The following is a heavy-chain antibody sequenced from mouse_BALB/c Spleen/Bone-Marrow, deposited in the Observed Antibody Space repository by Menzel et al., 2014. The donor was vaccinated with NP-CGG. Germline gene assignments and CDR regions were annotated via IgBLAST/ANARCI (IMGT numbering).Heavy chain of an antibody. CDR2: IRNKANGYTT. CDR1: GFTFTDYY. CDR3: ARDKGRVFFDY. V-gene: IGHV7-3*02. Sequence: EVKLVESGGGLVQPGGSLRLSCATSGFTFTDYYMNWVRQPPGKALEWLGFIRNKANGYTTEYSASVKGRFTISRDNSQNILYLQMNTLRAEDSATYYCARDKGRVFFDYWGQGITLTVSS. J-gene: IGHJ2*01.